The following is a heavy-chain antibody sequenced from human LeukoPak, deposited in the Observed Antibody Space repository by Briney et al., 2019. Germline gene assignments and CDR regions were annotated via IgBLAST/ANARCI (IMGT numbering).Heavy chain of an antibody. V-gene: IGHV4-59*01. CDR3: AREGYDFWSGYYSRNWFDP. J-gene: IGHJ5*02. CDR1: GGSISSYY. CDR2: IYYSGST. Sequence: PSETLSLTCTVSGGSISSYYWSWIRQPPGKRLAWIGYIYYSGSTNYNPSLKSRVTISVDTSKNQFSLKLSSVTAADTAVYYCAREGYDFWSGYYSRNWFDPWGQGTLVTVSS. D-gene: IGHD3-3*01.